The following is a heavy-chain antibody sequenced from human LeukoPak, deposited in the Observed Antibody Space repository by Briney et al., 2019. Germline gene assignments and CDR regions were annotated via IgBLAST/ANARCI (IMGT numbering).Heavy chain of an antibody. CDR1: GGSISGSY. J-gene: IGHJ4*02. CDR3: AKDLTH. D-gene: IGHD4/OR15-4a*01. V-gene: IGHV4-34*01. Sequence: SETLSLTCTVSGGSISGSYWSWIRQPPGKGLEWIGEITHSGSTNYNPSLKSRVTISVDTSKNQFSLKLSSVTAADTAVYYCAKDLTHWGQGTLVTVSS. CDR2: ITHSGST.